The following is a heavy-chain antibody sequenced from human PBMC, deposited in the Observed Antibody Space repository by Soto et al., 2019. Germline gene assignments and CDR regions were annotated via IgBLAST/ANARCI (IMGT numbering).Heavy chain of an antibody. V-gene: IGHV3-23*01. CDR2: ISARGGSS. CDR3: AQGSIEYSASVAR. D-gene: IGHD5-12*01. CDR1: GFSFSSYA. J-gene: IGHJ4*02. Sequence: EVQLLESGGGLVQPGGSLRLSCAASGFSFSSYAMVWVRQAPGKGLEWVSVISARGGSSYFADSVKGRFTISRDNSKNVLSLEMNSLRAEDTATYFCAQGSIEYSASVARWGQGTLVLVSS.